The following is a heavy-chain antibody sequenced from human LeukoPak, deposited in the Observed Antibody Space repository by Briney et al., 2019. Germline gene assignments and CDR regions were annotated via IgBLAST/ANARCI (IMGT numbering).Heavy chain of an antibody. D-gene: IGHD1-14*01. CDR1: GASISTYY. Sequence: TSETLSLTCTVSGASISTYYWTWVRQPPGKGLEWIGSMYTSVTTKYNPSLKSRGTISVDTSKNRSSLNLTSVTAADTAVYYCARHLAPYRPFHDWGQGSLVTVSS. V-gene: IGHV4-4*09. CDR3: ARHLAPYRPFHD. J-gene: IGHJ4*02. CDR2: MYTSVTT.